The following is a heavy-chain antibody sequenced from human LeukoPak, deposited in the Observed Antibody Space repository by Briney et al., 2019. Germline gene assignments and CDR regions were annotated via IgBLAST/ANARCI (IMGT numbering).Heavy chain of an antibody. Sequence: SSETLSLTCTVSGGSISRYYWSWIRRPPGKGLEWIGYVSYSGNSNYNPSLKSRVTISVDTSKNQFSLKLSSVTAADTAVYYCAGLGASGNGYLSWFDPWGQGTLVTVSS. CDR2: VSYSGNS. CDR1: GGSISRYY. J-gene: IGHJ5*02. CDR3: AGLGASGNGYLSWFDP. D-gene: IGHD3-22*01. V-gene: IGHV4-59*01.